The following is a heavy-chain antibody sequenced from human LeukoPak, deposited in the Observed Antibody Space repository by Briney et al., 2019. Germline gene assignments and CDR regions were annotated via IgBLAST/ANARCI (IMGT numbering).Heavy chain of an antibody. J-gene: IGHJ3*02. CDR1: GASINDFY. V-gene: IGHV4-59*01. CDR2: VYYGGST. D-gene: IGHD2-2*01. Sequence: SETLSLTCAVSGASINDFYWTWIRQPPGKGLEWIGYVYYGGSTNYNPSLKSRVSMSVDTSKNQFSLTLTSVTVADTAFYYCARATLGYCSSTSCYLYAFDIWGQGTMVTVSS. CDR3: ARATLGYCSSTSCYLYAFDI.